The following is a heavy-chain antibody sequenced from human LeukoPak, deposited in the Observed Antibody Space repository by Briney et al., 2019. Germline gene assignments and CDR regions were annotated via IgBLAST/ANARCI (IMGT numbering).Heavy chain of an antibody. CDR2: ISGDGGST. J-gene: IGHJ6*02. Sequence: PGGSLRLSCAASGFTFSSYSMNWVRQAPGKGLEWVSLISGDGGSTYYADSVKGRFTISRDNSKNSLYLQMNSLRTEDTALYYCAKIPPRGYSSSWYSKSYYYYGMDVWGQGTTVTVSS. D-gene: IGHD6-13*01. CDR3: AKIPPRGYSSSWYSKSYYYYGMDV. CDR1: GFTFSSYS. V-gene: IGHV3-43*02.